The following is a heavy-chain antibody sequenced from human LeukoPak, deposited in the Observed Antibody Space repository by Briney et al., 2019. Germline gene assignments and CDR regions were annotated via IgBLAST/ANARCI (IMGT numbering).Heavy chain of an antibody. CDR1: GGSISSYY. Sequence: SETLSLTCTVSGGSISSYYWSWIRQPPGKGLEWIGYIYYSGSTGYNPSLKSRVTISVDTSKNQFSLKLSSVTAADTAVYYCARDNYYDSSGYGAVRAFDIWGQGTMVTVSS. CDR3: ARDNYYDSSGYGAVRAFDI. V-gene: IGHV4-59*01. D-gene: IGHD3-22*01. J-gene: IGHJ3*02. CDR2: IYYSGST.